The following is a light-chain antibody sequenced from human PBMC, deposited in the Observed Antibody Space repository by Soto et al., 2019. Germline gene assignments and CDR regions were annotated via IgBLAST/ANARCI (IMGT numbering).Light chain of an antibody. J-gene: IGKJ3*01. CDR3: QQYGTSPFT. V-gene: IGKV3-20*01. CDR2: GAS. CDR1: QSVSSSY. Sequence: EIVLTQPPGTLSLSPGERATLSCRASQSVSSSYLAWYQPKPGQAPRLLIYGASSRATGIPDRFSGSGSGTDFTLTNSRVEPEDFEVYYCQQYGTSPFTFGLGPKWISN.